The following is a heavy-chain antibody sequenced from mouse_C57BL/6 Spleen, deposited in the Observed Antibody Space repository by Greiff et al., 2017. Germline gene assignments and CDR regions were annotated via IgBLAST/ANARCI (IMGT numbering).Heavy chain of an antibody. CDR2: INYDGSST. V-gene: IGHV5-16*01. CDR1: GFTFSDYY. Sequence: EVQVVESEGGLVQPGSSMKLSCTAPGFTFSDYYMAWVRQVPEKGLEWVANINYDGSSTYYLDSLKSRFIISRDNAKNILYLQMSSLKSEDTATYYCARVETGDGSYLDYWGQGTTLTVSS. D-gene: IGHD4-1*01. CDR3: ARVETGDGSYLDY. J-gene: IGHJ2*01.